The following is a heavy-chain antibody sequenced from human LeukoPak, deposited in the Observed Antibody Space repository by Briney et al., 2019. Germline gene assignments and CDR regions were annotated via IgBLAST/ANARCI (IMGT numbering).Heavy chain of an antibody. Sequence: GGSLRLSCAASGFSFNTYDMSWVRQSPVKGLEWVSGLSGSGDRTYYTDSVKGRFTISRDNSKNTVYLQMNSLRAEDTAVYYCAKDKVERYYFDYWGQGTLVTVSS. J-gene: IGHJ4*02. CDR3: AKDKVERYYFDY. D-gene: IGHD1-1*01. V-gene: IGHV3-23*01. CDR1: GFSFNTYD. CDR2: LSGSGDRT.